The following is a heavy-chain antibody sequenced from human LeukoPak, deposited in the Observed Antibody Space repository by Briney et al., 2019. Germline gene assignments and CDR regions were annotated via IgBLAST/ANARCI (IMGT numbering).Heavy chain of an antibody. CDR2: ISGSGGST. Sequence: GGSLRLSCAASGSTFSSYAMSWVRQAPGKGLEWVSAISGSGGSTYYADSVKGRFTISRDNSKNTLYLQMNSLRAEDTAVYYCAKDMYYDSSGHGDYFDYWGQGTLVTVSS. D-gene: IGHD3-22*01. CDR1: GSTFSSYA. J-gene: IGHJ4*02. CDR3: AKDMYYDSSGHGDYFDY. V-gene: IGHV3-23*01.